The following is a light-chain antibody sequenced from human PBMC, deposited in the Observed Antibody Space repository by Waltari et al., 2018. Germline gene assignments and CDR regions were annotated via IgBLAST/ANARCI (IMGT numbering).Light chain of an antibody. Sequence: QLVLTQSPSASASLGASVKLTCTLSSGHSSYTIAWHQQQPEKGPRYLMKVNRDGSHSKGDGIPDRVSGSSSGAERYLTISSLQAEDEADYYCQTWGTGIHVVFGGGTKLTVL. CDR2: VNRDGSH. J-gene: IGLJ2*01. V-gene: IGLV4-69*01. CDR3: QTWGTGIHVV. CDR1: SGHSSYT.